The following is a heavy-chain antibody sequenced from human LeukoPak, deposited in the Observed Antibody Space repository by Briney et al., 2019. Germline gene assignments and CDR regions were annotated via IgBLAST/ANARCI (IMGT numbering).Heavy chain of an antibody. V-gene: IGHV4-39*07. CDR1: GGAIISSSYY. J-gene: IGHJ3*02. CDR2: IYYRGST. CDR3: ARVGVLITFGGVIGYDAFDI. Sequence: PPETLSLLCTVVGGAIISSSYYWGWIRQPPGKVLELVGSIYYRGSTYYNPSLKSRVTMSVDPSKNKFSLKLSSVPAADTAVYYCARVGVLITFGGVIGYDAFDIWGQGTMVTVSS. D-gene: IGHD3-16*02.